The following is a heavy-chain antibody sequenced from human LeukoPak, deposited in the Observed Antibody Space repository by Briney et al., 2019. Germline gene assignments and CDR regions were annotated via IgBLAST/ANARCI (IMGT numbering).Heavy chain of an antibody. CDR1: GGSISSYH. V-gene: IGHV4-59*01. D-gene: IGHD3-22*01. J-gene: IGHJ4*02. CDR3: ARLRFFDGSGYYYYFDY. Sequence: PSETLSLTCTVSGGSISSYHWSWIRQPPGKGLEWIGYIYYSGSTNCNPSLKSRVTISVDTSKNQFSLKLSSVTAADTAVYYCARLRFFDGSGYYYYFDYWGQGTLVTVSS. CDR2: IYYSGST.